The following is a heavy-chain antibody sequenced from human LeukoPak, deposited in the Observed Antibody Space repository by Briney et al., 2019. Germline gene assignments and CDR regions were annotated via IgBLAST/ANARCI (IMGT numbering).Heavy chain of an antibody. V-gene: IGHV2-70*11. J-gene: IGHJ3*02. CDR1: GFSLSTSGMC. CDR3: ARVDYYDSSGYDAFDI. CDR2: IDWDDDK. D-gene: IGHD3-22*01. Sequence: ECGPTLVKPTQTLTLTCTFSGFSLSTSGMCVSWIRQPPGKALEWLARIDWDDDKYYSTSLKTRLTISKDTSKNQVVLTMTNMDPVATATYYCARVDYYDSSGYDAFDIWGQGTMVTVSS.